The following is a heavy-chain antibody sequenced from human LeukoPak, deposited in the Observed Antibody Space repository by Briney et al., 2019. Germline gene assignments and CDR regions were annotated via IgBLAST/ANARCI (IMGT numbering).Heavy chain of an antibody. CDR1: GFTVGGYL. V-gene: IGHV3-49*03. CDR3: SRGSGWLSVY. D-gene: IGHD6-19*01. CDR2: ISGGTT. J-gene: IGHJ4*02. Sequence: GGSLRLSCTASGFTVGGYLRSWFRQAPGKGLEWIGFISGGTTEYAASVKGRFTISRDDSTSIASPQMNRLPTADTDVYYCSRGSGWLSVYWGQGTLVTVSS.